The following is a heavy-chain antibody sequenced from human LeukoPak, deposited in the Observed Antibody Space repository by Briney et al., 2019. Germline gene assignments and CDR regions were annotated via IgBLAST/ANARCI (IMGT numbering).Heavy chain of an antibody. J-gene: IGHJ4*02. CDR2: IYDSGST. Sequence: SETLSLTCTVSGGSISSYSWSWIRQPPGKGLEWIGYIYDSGSTNYSPSLKSRVTISVDTSKNQFSLKLSSVTAADTAVYYCARDSGYCSGGRCHHRRFDFCGQGTLVTVSS. CDR1: GGSISSYS. D-gene: IGHD2-15*01. CDR3: ARDSGYCSGGRCHHRRFDF. V-gene: IGHV4-59*01.